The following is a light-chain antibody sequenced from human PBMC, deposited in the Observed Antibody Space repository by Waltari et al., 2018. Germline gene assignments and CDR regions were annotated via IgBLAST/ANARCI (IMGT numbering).Light chain of an antibody. Sequence: QSALTQPASVSGSPGQSVTITCTGALGTSNLVSWYQQLPGTVPKLPLYHSSERPSGTSIRFSGSRSGNTASLTISGLQSEDEADYYCCSNNEGHTHVFGTGTRVTVL. J-gene: IGLJ1*01. CDR1: LGTSNL. CDR3: CSNNEGHTHV. V-gene: IGLV2-23*01. CDR2: HSS.